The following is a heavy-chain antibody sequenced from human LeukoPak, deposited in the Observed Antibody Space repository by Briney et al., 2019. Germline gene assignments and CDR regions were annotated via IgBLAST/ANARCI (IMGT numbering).Heavy chain of an antibody. J-gene: IGHJ4*02. CDR2: ISGSGGST. V-gene: IGHV3-23*01. CDR1: GFTFSSYA. Sequence: GGSLRLSCAASGFTFSSYAMRWVRQAPGKGLEWVSGISGSGGSTDYADSVKGRFTISRDNSKNTLYLQMNSLRAEDTAVYYCARDPLRFLGWSGYYFDYWGQGTLVTVSS. D-gene: IGHD3-3*01. CDR3: ARDPLRFLGWSGYYFDY.